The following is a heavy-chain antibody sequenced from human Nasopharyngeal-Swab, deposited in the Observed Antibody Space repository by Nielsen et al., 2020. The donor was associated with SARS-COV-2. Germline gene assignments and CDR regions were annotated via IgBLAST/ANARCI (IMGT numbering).Heavy chain of an antibody. CDR1: GFSISGYW. Sequence: GGSLRLSCAASGFSISGYWMHWVRQAPGKGLVWVSRISSDGGANYADSATGRFTISRDNAKNTVYLQMNSLRDEDTAVYYCLRGMAGYGWFDPWGQGILVTVPS. CDR3: LRGMAGYGWFDP. V-gene: IGHV3-74*01. J-gene: IGHJ5*02. CDR2: ISSDGGA. D-gene: IGHD2-2*03.